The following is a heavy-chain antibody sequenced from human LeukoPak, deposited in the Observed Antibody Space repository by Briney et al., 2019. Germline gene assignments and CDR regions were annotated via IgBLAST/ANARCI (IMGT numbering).Heavy chain of an antibody. Sequence: GGSLRLSCAASEFTFTSYELNWVRQAPGKGLEWVSYISSSGNTISYADSVKGRFTISRDNAKNLLYLQVISLRAEDTAVYYCARGPSIAARYDAFDIWGQGTMVTVSS. CDR3: ARGPSIAARYDAFDI. D-gene: IGHD6-6*01. CDR2: ISSSGNTI. J-gene: IGHJ3*02. CDR1: EFTFTSYE. V-gene: IGHV3-48*03.